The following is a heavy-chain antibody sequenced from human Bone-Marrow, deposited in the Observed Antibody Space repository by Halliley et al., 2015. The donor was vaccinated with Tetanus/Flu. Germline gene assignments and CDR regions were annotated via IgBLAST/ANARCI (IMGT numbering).Heavy chain of an antibody. J-gene: IGHJ6*02. Sequence: WVGIINPSEDRPAYSQRFQGRIPMTRDTSTRTVYMELSSLRSEDTAVFYCARRTTMVRDKYDMGVWGQGTKVTVSS. D-gene: IGHD3-10*01. V-gene: IGHV1-46*01. CDR2: INPSEDRP. CDR3: ARRTTMVRDKYDMGV.